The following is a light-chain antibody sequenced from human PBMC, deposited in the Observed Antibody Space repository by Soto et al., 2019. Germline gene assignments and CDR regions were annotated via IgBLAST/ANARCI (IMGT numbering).Light chain of an antibody. CDR1: QSVTSNY. V-gene: IGKV3-20*01. J-gene: IGKJ4*01. Sequence: EIVLTQSPGTLSLSPGERATLSCRASQSVTSNYLAWYQQKPGQAPRLLIYGASSRATGIPDRFSGSGSGTDFTLNISRLEPDDFAVYYCQQYGGSPRVTFGGGTKVEIK. CDR2: GAS. CDR3: QQYGGSPRVT.